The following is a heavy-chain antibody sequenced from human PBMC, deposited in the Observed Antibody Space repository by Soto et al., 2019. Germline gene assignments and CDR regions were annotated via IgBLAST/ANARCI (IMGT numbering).Heavy chain of an antibody. CDR3: ARDRDDDGSGNYYNRIDF. CDR2: IIPIFGTR. V-gene: IGHV1-69*19. J-gene: IGHJ4*02. CDR1: GGIFSTYA. Sequence: QVQLVQSGAEVQKPGSSVKVSCKASGGIFSTYAISWLRQAPGQGLEWMGGIIPIFGTRHYAHGLQSSVTMFGTASYASRCKGRVTITADEATSTAYMELSRLRSEDTAVYYCARDRDDDGSGNYYNRIDFWGQGTLVTVSS. D-gene: IGHD3-10*01.